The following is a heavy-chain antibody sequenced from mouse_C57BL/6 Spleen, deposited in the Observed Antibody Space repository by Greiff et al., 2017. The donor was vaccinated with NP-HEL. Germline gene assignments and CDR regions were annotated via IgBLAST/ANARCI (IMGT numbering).Heavy chain of an antibody. CDR3: ARGVLRGYAMDY. V-gene: IGHV1-59*01. J-gene: IGHJ4*01. Sequence: QVQLRQPGAELVRPGTSVKLSCKASGYTFTSYWMHWVKQRPGQGLEWIGVIDPSDSYTNYNQKFKGKATLTVDTSSSTAYMQLSSLTSEDSAVYYCARGVLRGYAMDYWGQGTSVTVSS. CDR1: GYTFTSYW. D-gene: IGHD1-1*01. CDR2: IDPSDSYT.